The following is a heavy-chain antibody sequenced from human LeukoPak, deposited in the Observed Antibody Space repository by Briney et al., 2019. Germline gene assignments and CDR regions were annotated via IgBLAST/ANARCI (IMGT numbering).Heavy chain of an antibody. CDR3: ARVETRDGYNYGYFDY. Sequence: SETLSLTCTVSGGSISSYYWSWIRQPPGKGLEWIGYIYYSGSTNYNPSLKSRVTISVDTSKNQFSLKLSSVTAADTAVYHCARVETRDGYNYGYFDYWGQGTLVTVSS. CDR2: IYYSGST. V-gene: IGHV4-59*01. CDR1: GGSISSYY. D-gene: IGHD5-24*01. J-gene: IGHJ4*02.